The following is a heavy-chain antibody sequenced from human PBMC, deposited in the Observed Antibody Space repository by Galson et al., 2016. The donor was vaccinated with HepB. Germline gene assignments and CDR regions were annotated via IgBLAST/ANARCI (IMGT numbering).Heavy chain of an antibody. D-gene: IGHD2-21*02. CDR3: ARARQTCTGDCYYNWFDP. V-gene: IGHV3-23*01. J-gene: IGHJ5*02. CDR1: GFDVSSYS. Sequence: SLRLSCAASGFDVSSYSMYWVRQAPGKGLEWVSVISANVGSTNYADSVEGRFTISRDSSNNTLSLQMNSLRVEDTAIYYFARARQTCTGDCYYNWFDPWGQGTLVTVSS. CDR2: ISANVGST.